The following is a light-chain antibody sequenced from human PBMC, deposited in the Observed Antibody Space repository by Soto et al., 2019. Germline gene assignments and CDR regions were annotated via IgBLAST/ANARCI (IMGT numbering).Light chain of an antibody. CDR1: SSNIGAGYD. CDR3: QSYDSSLSVV. CDR2: GNS. J-gene: IGLJ2*01. V-gene: IGLV1-40*01. Sequence: QSVLTQPPSVSGAPGQRVTISCTGSSSNIGAGYDVHWYQQLPGTAPKRLIYGNSNRPSGVPDRFSGSTSGTSAALAITGLQAEDEADYYCQSYDSSLSVVFGGGTTLPVL.